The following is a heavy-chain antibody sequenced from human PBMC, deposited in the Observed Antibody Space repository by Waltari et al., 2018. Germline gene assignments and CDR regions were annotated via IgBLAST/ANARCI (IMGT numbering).Heavy chain of an antibody. J-gene: IGHJ3*01. CDR2: IFTSGIT. CDR3: ARAMAATWYAFAV. CDR1: GDSVSSGNVY. D-gene: IGHD6-19*01. V-gene: IGHV4-61*02. Sequence: QVQLQESGPGLVQPSQTLSLTCSVSGDSVSSGNVYRSWIRQTAGKGLEWIGRIFTSGITDYNPSPNIRLTFSLHPSTNQFSLDLTSGTAADTAVYFCARAMAATWYAFAVWGQGILVTVSS.